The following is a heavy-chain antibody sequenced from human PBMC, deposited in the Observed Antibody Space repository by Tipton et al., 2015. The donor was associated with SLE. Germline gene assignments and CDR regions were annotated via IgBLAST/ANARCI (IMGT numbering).Heavy chain of an antibody. CDR3: ARDNNPAAMLTFGCAY. D-gene: IGHD5-18*01. J-gene: IGHJ4*02. CDR1: GFTFGSYW. CDR2: IKEDGTKR. Sequence: SLRLSCEASGFTFGSYWMSWVRLAPGKGLEWVANIKEDGTKRYHLDSVEGRFSISRDNAKNSLYLQMNSLRAEDTAVYYCARDNNPAAMLTFGCAYWGRGTLVTVSS. V-gene: IGHV3-7*01.